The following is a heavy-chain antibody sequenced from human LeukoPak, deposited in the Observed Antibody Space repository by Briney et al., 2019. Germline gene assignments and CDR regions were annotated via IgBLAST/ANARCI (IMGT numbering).Heavy chain of an antibody. Sequence: ASVKVSCKASGYTFTSYDINWVRQATGQGLEWMGWMNPNSGNTGYAQKFQGRVTMTGNTSISTAYMELSSLRSEDTAVYYCATDREMGYYYGMDVWGQGTTVTVSS. V-gene: IGHV1-8*01. J-gene: IGHJ6*02. CDR2: MNPNSGNT. CDR3: ATDREMGYYYGMDV. CDR1: GYTFTSYD. D-gene: IGHD2-8*01.